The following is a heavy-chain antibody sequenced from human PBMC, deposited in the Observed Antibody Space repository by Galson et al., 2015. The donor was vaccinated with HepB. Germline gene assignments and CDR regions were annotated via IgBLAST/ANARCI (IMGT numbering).Heavy chain of an antibody. V-gene: IGHV3-30-3*01. CDR1: GFTFSSYA. Sequence: SLRLSCAASGFTFSSYAMHWVRQAPGKGLEWVAVISYDGSNKYYADSVKGRFTISRDNSKNTLYLQMNSLRAEDTAVYYCARPVDTAMDDAFDIWGQGTMVTVSS. J-gene: IGHJ3*02. D-gene: IGHD5-18*01. CDR2: ISYDGSNK. CDR3: ARPVDTAMDDAFDI.